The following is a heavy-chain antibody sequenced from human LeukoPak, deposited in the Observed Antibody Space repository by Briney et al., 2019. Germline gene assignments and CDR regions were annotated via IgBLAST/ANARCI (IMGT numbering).Heavy chain of an antibody. V-gene: IGHV3-21*06. CDR2: ISGRSADI. CDR1: GFTFSSYA. CDR3: ARDSPLHWYFDL. Sequence: GGSLRLSCAASGFTFSSYAMNWVRQAPGKGLEWVSSISGRSADIYYADSVKGRFTISRDNAKNSVFLQMNSLRAEDTAVYYCARDSPLHWYFDLWGRGTLVTVSS. J-gene: IGHJ2*01.